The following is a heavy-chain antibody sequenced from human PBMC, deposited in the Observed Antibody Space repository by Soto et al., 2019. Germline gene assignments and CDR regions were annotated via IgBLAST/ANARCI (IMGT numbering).Heavy chain of an antibody. Sequence: SETLSLTCTVSGGSISSGGYYWSWIRQHPGKGLEWIGYIYYSGSTYYNPSFQGQVTISADKSISTAYLQWSSLKASDTAMYYCARGAGGSLQRTWFDPWGQGTLVTVSS. CDR3: ARGAGGSLQRTWFDP. D-gene: IGHD1-1*01. J-gene: IGHJ5*02. CDR2: IYYSGST. V-gene: IGHV4-31*01. CDR1: GGSISSGGYY.